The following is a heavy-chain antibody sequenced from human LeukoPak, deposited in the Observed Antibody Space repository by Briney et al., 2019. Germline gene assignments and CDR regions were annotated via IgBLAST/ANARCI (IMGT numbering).Heavy chain of an antibody. V-gene: IGHV4-61*02. CDR1: GGSISSGSYY. Sequence: SETLSLTCTVSGGSISSGSYYWSWIRQPAGKGLEWIWRIYTSGSTNYNPSLKSRVTISVDTSKNQFSLKLSSVTAADTAVYYCAGGTYYDFWSGYFDWGQGTLVTVSS. D-gene: IGHD3-3*01. CDR3: AGGTYYDFWSGYFD. CDR2: IYTSGST. J-gene: IGHJ4*02.